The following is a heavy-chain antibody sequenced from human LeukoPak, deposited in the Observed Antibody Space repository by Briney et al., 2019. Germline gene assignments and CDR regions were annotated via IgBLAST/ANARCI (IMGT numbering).Heavy chain of an antibody. CDR2: ISSSSSYI. Sequence: GGSLRLSCAASGFTFSSYSMNWVRQAPGKGLEWVSSISSSSSYIYYADSVKGRFTISRDNAKNSLYLQMNSLRAEDTAVYYCARVSTEYDYMDVWGKRTTVTVSS. CDR3: ARVSTEYDYMDV. V-gene: IGHV3-21*01. CDR1: GFTFSSYS. J-gene: IGHJ6*03. D-gene: IGHD6-6*01.